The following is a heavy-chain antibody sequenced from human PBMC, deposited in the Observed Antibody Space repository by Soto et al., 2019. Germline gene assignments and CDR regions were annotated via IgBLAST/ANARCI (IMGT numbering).Heavy chain of an antibody. CDR1: GGTFSSYA. J-gene: IGHJ6*02. CDR2: IIPIFGTA. Sequence: GASVKVSCKASGGTFSSYAISWVRQAPGQGLEWMGGIIPIFGTANYAQKFQGRVTITADESTSTAYMELSSLRSEDTAVYYCARAMTTVTNYYYYYGMDVWGQGTTVTVSS. CDR3: ARAMTTVTNYYYYYGMDV. D-gene: IGHD4-17*01. V-gene: IGHV1-69*13.